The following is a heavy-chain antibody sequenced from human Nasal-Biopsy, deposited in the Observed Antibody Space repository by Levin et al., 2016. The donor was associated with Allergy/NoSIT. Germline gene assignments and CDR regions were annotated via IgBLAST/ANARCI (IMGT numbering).Heavy chain of an antibody. CDR3: ARGGDYEYFDL. Sequence: GESLKISCAASGFTLRGHTMKWVRQAPGKGLEWVASISSSGSYIWYADSVKGRFTVSRDNAKNSLFLQLGSLRAEDTAVYYCARGGDYEYFDLWGQGTLVTVSS. J-gene: IGHJ4*02. D-gene: IGHD4-17*01. CDR1: GFTLRGHT. V-gene: IGHV3-21*06. CDR2: ISSSGSYI.